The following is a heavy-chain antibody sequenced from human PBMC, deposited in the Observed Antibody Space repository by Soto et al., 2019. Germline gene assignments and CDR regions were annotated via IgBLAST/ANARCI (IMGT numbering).Heavy chain of an antibody. D-gene: IGHD4-17*01. CDR1: GYTFNNYG. Sequence: QVQLVQSGAEVKKPGASVKVSCKASGYTFNNYGISWVRQARGQGLEWMGWISGYNGDTDYAHNFKGRLTMTTDTSTSTAYMELRSLTSDDNAVFFCARDSGNFGVWPYFFDPWGQGTLITVSS. J-gene: IGHJ5*02. CDR3: ARDSGNFGVWPYFFDP. CDR2: ISGYNGDT. V-gene: IGHV1-18*01.